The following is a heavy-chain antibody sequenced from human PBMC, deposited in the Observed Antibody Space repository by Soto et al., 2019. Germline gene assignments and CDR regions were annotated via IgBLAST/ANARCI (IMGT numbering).Heavy chain of an antibody. V-gene: IGHV3-74*01. Sequence: EVQLVESGGGLVQPGGSLRLSCAASGFTFSSYWMHWVRQAPGKGLVWVSRINSDGSSTSYADSVKGRFTISRDNAKNTLYLQMNSLRAEDTAVYYCARLLQLWSPDDYYCYGMDVWGQGTTVTVSS. CDR3: ARLLQLWSPDDYYCYGMDV. CDR2: INSDGSST. J-gene: IGHJ6*02. CDR1: GFTFSSYW. D-gene: IGHD5-18*01.